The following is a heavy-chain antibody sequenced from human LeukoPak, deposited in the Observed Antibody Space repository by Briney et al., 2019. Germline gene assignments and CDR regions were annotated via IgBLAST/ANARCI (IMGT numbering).Heavy chain of an antibody. CDR3: ARAGRVGGYYDSSGSYTYYFDY. D-gene: IGHD3-22*01. V-gene: IGHV4-34*01. J-gene: IGHJ4*02. Sequence: SETLSLTCAVYGGSFSGYYWSWIRQPPGKGLEWIGEINHSESTNYNPSLKSRVTISVDTSKNQFSLKLSSVTAADTAVYYCARAGRVGGYYDSSGSYTYYFDYWGQGTLVTVSS. CDR1: GGSFSGYY. CDR2: INHSEST.